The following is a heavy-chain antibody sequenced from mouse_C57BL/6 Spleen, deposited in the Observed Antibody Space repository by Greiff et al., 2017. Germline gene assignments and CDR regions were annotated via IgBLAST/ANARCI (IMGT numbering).Heavy chain of an antibody. CDR1: GFTFSDYG. J-gene: IGHJ1*03. V-gene: IGHV5-17*01. Sequence: EVNVVESGGGLVKPGGSLKLSCAASGFTFSDYGMHWVRQAPEKGLEWVAYISSGSSTIYYADTVKGRFTISRDNAKNTLFLQMTSLRSEDTAMYYCARDYSNYEYFDVWGTGTTVTVSS. CDR3: ARDYSNYEYFDV. CDR2: ISSGSSTI. D-gene: IGHD2-5*01.